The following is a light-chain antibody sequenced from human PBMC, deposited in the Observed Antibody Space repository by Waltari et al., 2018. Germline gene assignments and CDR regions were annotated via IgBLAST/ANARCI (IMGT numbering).Light chain of an antibody. CDR3: QQYGSSPPRT. J-gene: IGKJ2*01. Sequence: EIVLTQSPGTLSLSPGERATLSCRASQSVSSSYLAWYQQKPGQAPRLLIYGASSRATGSPDRFSGSGSGTDFTLTISRLDPEDFAVYYCQQYGSSPPRTFGQGTKLEIK. V-gene: IGKV3-20*01. CDR2: GAS. CDR1: QSVSSSY.